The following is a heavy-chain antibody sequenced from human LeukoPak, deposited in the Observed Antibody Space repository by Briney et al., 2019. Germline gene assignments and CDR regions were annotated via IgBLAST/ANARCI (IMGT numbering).Heavy chain of an antibody. D-gene: IGHD3-3*01. V-gene: IGHV3-23*01. CDR1: GFSFTSYT. Sequence: GGSLRLSXAASGFSFTSYTMTWVRQPPGKGLQWVSTITGSGGSTYYADSVKGRFTISRDISKNTLYLQMTSLRAEDTALYYCATQYDFWGGPDYWGQGTLVTVSS. CDR3: ATQYDFWGGPDY. CDR2: ITGSGGST. J-gene: IGHJ4*02.